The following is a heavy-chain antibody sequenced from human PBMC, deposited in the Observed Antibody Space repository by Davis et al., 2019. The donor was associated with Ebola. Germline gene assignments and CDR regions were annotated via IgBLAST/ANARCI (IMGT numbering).Heavy chain of an antibody. J-gene: IGHJ5*02. CDR3: ARGEVIVVPDEWTVTRVWFDP. CDR1: GFTFNSRS. Sequence: PGGSLRLSCAASGFTFNSRSMNWVRQAPGKGLEWVSYIQSSGSDVSYADSVKGRFTISRDNAKNTLYLQMNSLRAEDTAVYYCARGEVIVVPDEWTVTRVWFDPWGQGTLVTVSS. D-gene: IGHD2-2*01. CDR2: IQSSGSDV. V-gene: IGHV3-21*05.